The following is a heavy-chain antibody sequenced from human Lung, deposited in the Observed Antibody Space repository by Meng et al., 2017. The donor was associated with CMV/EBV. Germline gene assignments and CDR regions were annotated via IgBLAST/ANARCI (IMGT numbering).Heavy chain of an antibody. CDR2: IPHRGSS. Sequence: GPWRESGPALVKPSETLSLTCAVSGDSITNHNWWAWVRQPPGKGLEWIGEIPHRGSSAYNPSLKSRVSMSIDKSKNQFSLKLTSVTAADTAVYHCLRRSGGSVWGQGTLVTVSS. J-gene: IGHJ1*01. D-gene: IGHD3-10*01. CDR1: GDSITNHNW. CDR3: LRRSGGSV. V-gene: IGHV4-4*02.